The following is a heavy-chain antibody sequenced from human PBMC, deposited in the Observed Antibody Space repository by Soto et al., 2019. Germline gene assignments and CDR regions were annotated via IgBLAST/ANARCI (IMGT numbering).Heavy chain of an antibody. Sequence: SETLSITCTVSGSSISSGGYYWSWIRQHPGKGLEWIGYIYYSGSTYYNPSLKSRVTISVDTSKNQFSLKLSSVTAADTAVYYCARAKIRTITGTPYYNWFDPWGQGTLVTVSS. CDR3: ARAKIRTITGTPYYNWFDP. CDR2: IYYSGST. CDR1: GSSISSGGYY. D-gene: IGHD1-20*01. V-gene: IGHV4-31*03. J-gene: IGHJ5*02.